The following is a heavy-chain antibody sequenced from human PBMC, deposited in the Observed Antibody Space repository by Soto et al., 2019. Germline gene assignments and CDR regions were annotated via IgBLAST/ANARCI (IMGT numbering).Heavy chain of an antibody. J-gene: IGHJ5*02. V-gene: IGHV1-69*02. Sequence: QVQLVQSGAEVKKPGSSVKVSCKASGGTFSSYTISWVRQAPGQGLEWMGRIIPILGIANYAQKFQGRVRIPGEKSRVTASRGVGGLGAEGRAVYYWARRAAGTAGAGGWSDPWGKGTLVTVSS. CDR3: ARRAAGTAGAGGWSDP. D-gene: IGHD6-13*01. CDR1: GGTFSSYT. CDR2: IIPILGIA.